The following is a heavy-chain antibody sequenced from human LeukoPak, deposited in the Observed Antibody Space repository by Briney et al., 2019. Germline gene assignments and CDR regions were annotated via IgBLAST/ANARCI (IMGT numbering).Heavy chain of an antibody. V-gene: IGHV3-7*03. Sequence: GGSLRLSCAASGFTFNTYWMGWVRQAPGKGLEWVANIKQDGSEKYYVDSVTGRFTISRDNAKNSLYLQMNSLRAEDTALYYCAKDIAGTTAAAGAYFDYWGQGTLVTVSS. D-gene: IGHD6-13*01. CDR3: AKDIAGTTAAAGAYFDY. J-gene: IGHJ4*02. CDR1: GFTFNTYW. CDR2: IKQDGSEK.